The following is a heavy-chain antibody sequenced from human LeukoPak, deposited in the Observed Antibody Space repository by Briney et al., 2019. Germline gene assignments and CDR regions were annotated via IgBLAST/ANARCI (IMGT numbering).Heavy chain of an antibody. J-gene: IGHJ4*02. Sequence: GGSLRLSCAASAFTFSSYSMTWVRQAPGKGLEWVSSISSSRNYKYYADSVKGRFTISGDNAKNSLYLQMNSLRAEDTAAYYCARSIGTYYYDTSGAYYFDYWGQGTLVTVSS. CDR3: ARSIGTYYYDTSGAYYFDY. V-gene: IGHV3-21*01. D-gene: IGHD3-22*01. CDR2: ISSSRNYK. CDR1: AFTFSSYS.